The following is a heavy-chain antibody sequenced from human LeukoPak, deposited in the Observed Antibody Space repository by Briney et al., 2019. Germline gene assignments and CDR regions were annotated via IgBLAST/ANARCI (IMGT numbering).Heavy chain of an antibody. D-gene: IGHD4-17*01. CDR3: AKGGASVTRYVDY. J-gene: IGHJ4*02. Sequence: GGSLRLSCAASGFTVSSNYMSWVRQAPGKGLEWVAFIRYDGSNKYYADSVKGRFTISRDNSKNTLYLQMNSLRAEDTAVYYCAKGGASVTRYVDYWGQGTLVTVSS. CDR2: IRYDGSNK. CDR1: GFTVSSNY. V-gene: IGHV3-30*02.